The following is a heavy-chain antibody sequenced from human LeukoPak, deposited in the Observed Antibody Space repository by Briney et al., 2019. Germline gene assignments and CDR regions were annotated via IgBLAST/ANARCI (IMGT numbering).Heavy chain of an antibody. CDR2: IYYSGST. CDR3: ARDRYSSGWYGFDY. D-gene: IGHD6-19*01. Sequence: KPSETLSLTCTVSGGSISSGDYYRSWIRQPPGKGLEWIGYIYYSGSTYYNPSLKSRVTISVDTSKNQFSLKLSSVTAADTAVYYCARDRYSSGWYGFDYWGQGTLVTVSS. CDR1: GGSISSGDYY. J-gene: IGHJ4*02. V-gene: IGHV4-30-4*01.